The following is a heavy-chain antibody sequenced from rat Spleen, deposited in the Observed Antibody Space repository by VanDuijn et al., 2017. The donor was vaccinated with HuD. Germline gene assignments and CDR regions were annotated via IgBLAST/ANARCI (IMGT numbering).Heavy chain of an antibody. D-gene: IGHD5-1*01. J-gene: IGHJ1*01. V-gene: IGHV5S10*01. Sequence: EVQLVESDGGLVQPGRSLKLSCAASGFSLSSFPMAWVRQAPAKGLEWVATIIYDGSRTYYRDSVKGRFTMSRDNAKSTLYLEMDSLRSEDTATYYCATQGELGYFDFWGPGTMVTVAS. CDR1: GFSLSSFP. CDR3: ATQGELGYFDF. CDR2: IIYDGSRT.